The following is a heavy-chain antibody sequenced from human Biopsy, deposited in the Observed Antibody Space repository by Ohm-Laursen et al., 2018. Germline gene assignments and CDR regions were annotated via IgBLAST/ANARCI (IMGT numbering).Heavy chain of an antibody. V-gene: IGHV1-69*06. CDR3: ARSFGVVINFEHNWFDP. CDR2: INPMFGKA. CDR1: GATFSNYA. J-gene: IGHJ5*02. Sequence: ASVKVSCKASGATFSNYAINWLRQAPGQGLEWMGGINPMFGKAKYAQRFQGRVTITADKSTSTADMELSSLRSDDTAVYYCARSFGVVINFEHNWFDPWGQGTLVTVSS. D-gene: IGHD3-3*01.